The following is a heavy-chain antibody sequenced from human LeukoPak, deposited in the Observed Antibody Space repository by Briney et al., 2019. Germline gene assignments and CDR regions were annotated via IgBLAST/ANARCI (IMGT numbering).Heavy chain of an antibody. CDR3: ARRYHDSTPGYYDYMDV. J-gene: IGHJ6*03. V-gene: IGHV5-51*01. Sequence: GESLKISCKGSGYTFTSYWIAWVRQMPGKGLEWMGIIYPGDSDTRYSPSFQGQVTISADKSISTAYLQWSSLKASDTAMYYCARRYHDSTPGYYDYMDVWGKGTTVTVSS. D-gene: IGHD3-22*01. CDR1: GYTFTSYW. CDR2: IYPGDSDT.